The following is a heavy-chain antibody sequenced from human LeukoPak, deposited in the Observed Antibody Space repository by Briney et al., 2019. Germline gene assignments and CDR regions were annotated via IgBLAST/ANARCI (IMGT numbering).Heavy chain of an antibody. CDR1: GFTFSNYA. D-gene: IGHD3-22*01. CDR3: AKRDYYDSSGYASLFDH. CDR2: ISGNGGKV. J-gene: IGHJ4*02. Sequence: QPGGSLRLSCAASGFTFSNYAMAWVRQAPGKGLEWVSGISGNGGKVYYADSVKGRFTISRDNFKNTLDLQMNSLRGEDTAVYFCAKRDYYDSSGYASLFDHWGQGTLVTVSS. V-gene: IGHV3-23*01.